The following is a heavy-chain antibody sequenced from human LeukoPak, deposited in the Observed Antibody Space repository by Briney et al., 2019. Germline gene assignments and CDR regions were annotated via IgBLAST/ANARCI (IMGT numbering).Heavy chain of an antibody. CDR3: ARGRYYGSGSYTFDY. J-gene: IGHJ4*02. D-gene: IGHD3-10*01. CDR1: GGSISSGGYY. Sequence: SETLSLTCTVSGGSISSGGYYWSWIRQHPGKGLEWIGYIYYSGSTYYNPSLKSRVTISVDTSKNQFSLKLSSVTAADTAVYYCARGRYYGSGSYTFDYWGQGTLVTVSS. V-gene: IGHV4-31*03. CDR2: IYYSGST.